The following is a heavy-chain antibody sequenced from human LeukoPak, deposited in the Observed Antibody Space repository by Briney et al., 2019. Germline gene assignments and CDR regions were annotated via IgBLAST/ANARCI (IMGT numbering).Heavy chain of an antibody. CDR1: GGSISSYY. V-gene: IGHV4-4*09. J-gene: IGHJ4*02. D-gene: IGHD3-3*01. Sequence: SETLSLTRTVSGGSISSYYWSWIRQPPGKGLEWIGYIYTSGSTNYNPSLKSRVTISVDTSKNQCSLKLSSVTAADTAVYYCARITDFWSGYYDYWGQGTLVTVSS. CDR3: ARITDFWSGYYDY. CDR2: IYTSGST.